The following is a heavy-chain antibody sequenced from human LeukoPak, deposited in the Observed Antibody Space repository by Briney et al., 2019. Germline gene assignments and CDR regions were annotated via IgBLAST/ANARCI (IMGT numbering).Heavy chain of an antibody. CDR3: ARDRSYGSGSYDH. D-gene: IGHD3-10*01. CDR1: GFTVSSNY. Sequence: PGGSLRLSRAASGFTVSSNYMSWVRQAPGKGLEWVSVIYSGGSTYYADSVKGRFTISRDNSKNTLYLQMNSLRAEDTAVYYCARDRSYGSGSYDHWGQGTLVTVSS. J-gene: IGHJ4*02. V-gene: IGHV3-53*01. CDR2: IYSGGST.